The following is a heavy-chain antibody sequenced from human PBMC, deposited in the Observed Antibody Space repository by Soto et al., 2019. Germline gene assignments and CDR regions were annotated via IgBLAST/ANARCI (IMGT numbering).Heavy chain of an antibody. CDR3: SSHQIFGVVTHYFAQ. J-gene: IGHJ4*02. D-gene: IGHD3-3*01. Sequence: DVQLLDSGGSLVQPGGSLRISCSSSGFAFSAYAMSWVRQAPQKGLEWVSGIGCGGHDTRYGDSVKGRFTISRDNSRNTLYLEMHRLTPEDTAEYYGSSHQIFGVVTHYFAQWGRGILVTVSS. CDR2: IGCGGHDT. CDR1: GFAFSAYA. V-gene: IGHV3-23*01.